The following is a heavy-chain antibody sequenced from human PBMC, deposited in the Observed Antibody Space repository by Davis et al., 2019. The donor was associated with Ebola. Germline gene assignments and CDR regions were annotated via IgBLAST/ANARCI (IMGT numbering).Heavy chain of an antibody. J-gene: IGHJ6*02. V-gene: IGHV4-4*02. Sequence: MPSETLSLTCAVSGGSISSSNWWRWVRQPPGKGLEWIGEIYYSGSTNYNPSLKSRVTISVDKSKNQFPLKLSSVTAAETAVYYCARDPNYDYIWGSYRPGIYYYYGMDVWGQGTTVTVSS. CDR1: GGSISSSNW. CDR2: IYYSGST. D-gene: IGHD3-16*02. CDR3: ARDPNYDYIWGSYRPGIYYYYGMDV.